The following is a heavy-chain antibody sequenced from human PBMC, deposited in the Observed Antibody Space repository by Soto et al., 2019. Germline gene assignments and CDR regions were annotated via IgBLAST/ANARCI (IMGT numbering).Heavy chain of an antibody. CDR1: GDTFTSYA. J-gene: IGHJ5*02. CDR3: ARDRRSGRNWFDP. CDR2: INAGNGNT. Sequence: GVSLKVCCKASGDTFTSYAMHWVRQAPGQRLEWMGWINAGNGNTKYSQKFQGRVTITRDTSASTAYMELSSLRSEDTAVYYCARDRRSGRNWFDPWGQGTLVTVS. V-gene: IGHV1-3*01.